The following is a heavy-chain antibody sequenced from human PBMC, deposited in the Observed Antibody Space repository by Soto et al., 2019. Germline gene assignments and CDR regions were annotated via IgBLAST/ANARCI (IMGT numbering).Heavy chain of an antibody. Sequence: QVKLVQSGAEVKKPGASVKVSCTTSGFTFSDYGITWVRQAPGQGLEWMGWISAYNGDTKYAQNLQGRVTMTTDTSTSTGYMELRSLRSNDTAVYYCACPGERHLDYYFDYWGQGTLVIVSS. D-gene: IGHD3-10*01. CDR2: ISAYNGDT. CDR1: GFTFSDYG. J-gene: IGHJ4*02. CDR3: ACPGERHLDYYFDY. V-gene: IGHV1-18*01.